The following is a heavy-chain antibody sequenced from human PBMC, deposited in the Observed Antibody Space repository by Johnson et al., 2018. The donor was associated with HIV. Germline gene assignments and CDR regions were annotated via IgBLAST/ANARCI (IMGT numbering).Heavy chain of an antibody. V-gene: IGHV3-9*01. CDR2: ISWNSGSI. J-gene: IGHJ3*02. Sequence: VQLVESGGGLVQPGGSLRLSCAVSGFTFDDYAMHWVRQAPGKGLEWVSGISWNSGSIGYAYSVKGRFTISRDNAKNSLYLQMNSLRAEDTALYYCAKDLDERGGYYRPELAFDIWGQGTMVTVSS. CDR1: GFTFDDYA. CDR3: AKDLDERGGYYRPELAFDI. D-gene: IGHD3-22*01.